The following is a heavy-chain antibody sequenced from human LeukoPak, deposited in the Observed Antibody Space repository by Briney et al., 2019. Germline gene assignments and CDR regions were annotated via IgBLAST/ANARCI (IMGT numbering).Heavy chain of an antibody. V-gene: IGHV4-39*07. D-gene: IGHD5-18*01. CDR1: GGSFRSSNYY. J-gene: IGHJ6*03. CDR2: IYSRGST. CDR3: ARTTEGGYTYDYFYYYYMDV. Sequence: SETLSLTCIVSGGSFRSSNYYWGWIRQSPGKGLEWIGSIYSRGSTYYNPSLKSRVTMSVDTSKNQFSLKLNSVTAADTAVYYCARTTEGGYTYDYFYYYYMDVWGKGTTVTISS.